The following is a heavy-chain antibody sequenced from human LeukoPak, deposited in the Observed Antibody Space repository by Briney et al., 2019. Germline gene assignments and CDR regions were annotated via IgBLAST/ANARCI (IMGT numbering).Heavy chain of an antibody. V-gene: IGHV1-46*01. CDR3: AREWGGDEPRGAFDI. CDR2: INPSGGST. CDR1: GYTFTSYY. Sequence: ASVTVSCKASGYTFTSYYMHWVRQAPGQGLEWMGIINPSGGSTSYAQKFQGRVTMTRDMSTSTVYMELSSLRSEDTAVYYCAREWGGDEPRGAFDIWGQGTMVTVSS. D-gene: IGHD2-21*02. J-gene: IGHJ3*02.